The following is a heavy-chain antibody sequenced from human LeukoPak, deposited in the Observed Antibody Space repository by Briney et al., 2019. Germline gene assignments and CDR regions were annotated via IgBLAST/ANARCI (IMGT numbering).Heavy chain of an antibody. CDR1: GGTFSSYA. CDR2: IIPIFGTA. J-gene: IGHJ6*02. CDR3: ARERIIPQEYYYYGMDV. Sequence: SVKVSCKGSGGTFSSYAISWVRQAPGQGLEWMGGIIPIFGTANYAQKFQGRVTITADESTSTAYMELSSLRSEDTAVYYCARERIIPQEYYYYGMDVWGQGTTVTVSS. V-gene: IGHV1-69*13. D-gene: IGHD2-15*01.